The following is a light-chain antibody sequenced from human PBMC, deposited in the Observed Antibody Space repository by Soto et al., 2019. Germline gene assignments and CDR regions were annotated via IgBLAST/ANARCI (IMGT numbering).Light chain of an antibody. J-gene: IGKJ4*01. V-gene: IGKV3-20*01. CDR3: QQYGSSSFT. CDR1: QSVSSSY. Sequence: EIVLTQSPGTLSLSPGERATLSCRANQSVSSSYLAWYQQKPGQAPRLIIYGASSRATGIPDRFSGSGSGTDFTLTISSQEPEDFTVYYCQQYGSSSFTFGGGTKVEIK. CDR2: GAS.